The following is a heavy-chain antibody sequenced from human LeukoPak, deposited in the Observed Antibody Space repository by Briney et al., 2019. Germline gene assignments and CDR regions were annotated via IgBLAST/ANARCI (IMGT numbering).Heavy chain of an antibody. Sequence: GGSLRLSCAASGSTFHDHAMHWVRQVPGGGLEWVSGISWNGVSIGYSGSVRSRFTISRDNTKKSLHLQMNSLGPEDTALYYCVRDVGQNYYASGSMDVWGQGTTVTVSS. D-gene: IGHD3-10*01. V-gene: IGHV3-9*01. CDR2: ISWNGVSI. CDR3: VRDVGQNYYASGSMDV. CDR1: GSTFHDHA. J-gene: IGHJ6*02.